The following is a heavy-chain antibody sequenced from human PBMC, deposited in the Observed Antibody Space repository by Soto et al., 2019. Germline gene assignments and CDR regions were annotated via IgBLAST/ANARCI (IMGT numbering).Heavy chain of an antibody. CDR2: ISGSGGST. D-gene: IGHD3-22*01. CDR3: AKLFNYYDSSGYFTT. Sequence: GGSLRLSCAASGFTFSSYAMSWVRQAPGKGLEWVSAISGSGGSTYYADSVKGRFTISRDNSKNTLYLQMNSLRAEVTAVYYCAKLFNYYDSSGYFTTWGQGTLVTVSS. J-gene: IGHJ5*02. V-gene: IGHV3-23*01. CDR1: GFTFSSYA.